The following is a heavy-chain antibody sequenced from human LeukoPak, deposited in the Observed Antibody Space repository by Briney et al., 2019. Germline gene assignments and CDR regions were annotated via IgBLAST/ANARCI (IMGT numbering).Heavy chain of an antibody. J-gene: IGHJ4*02. CDR1: GFTVSPYA. D-gene: IGHD1-1*01. V-gene: IGHV3-48*04. CDR2: ISSRSSTI. CDR3: ARDRDTTFLRADY. Sequence: GGSLRLSCTASGFTVSPYAMNWVRQAPGKGLEWISYISSRSSTIFYADSVKGRFTISRDNANNSLYLQMNNPRAEDTAIYYCARDRDTTFLRADYWGQGTLVTVSS.